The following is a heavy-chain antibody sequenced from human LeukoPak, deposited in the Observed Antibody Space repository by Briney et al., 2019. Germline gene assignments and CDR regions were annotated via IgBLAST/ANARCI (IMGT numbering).Heavy chain of an antibody. J-gene: IGHJ4*02. Sequence: PGGSLRLSCAASGFTFDDYAMHRVRQAPGEGLEWVSGISWNSGIIGYADSVKGRFTISRDNANNSLYLQMNSLRAEDTALYYCAKAGYSYGYEDWGQGTLVTVSS. CDR3: AKAGYSYGYED. CDR2: ISWNSGII. V-gene: IGHV3-9*01. D-gene: IGHD5-18*01. CDR1: GFTFDDYA.